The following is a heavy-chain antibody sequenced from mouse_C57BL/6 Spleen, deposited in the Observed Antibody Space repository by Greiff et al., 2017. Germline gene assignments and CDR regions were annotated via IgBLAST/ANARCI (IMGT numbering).Heavy chain of an antibody. Sequence: VQLQQSGPELVKPGASVKISCKASGYTFTDYYMNWVKQSHGKSLEWIGDINPNNGGTSYNQKFKGKATLTVDKSSSTAYMELRSLTSEDSAVYYCANWDKDYCGQGTTLTVSS. CDR3: ANWDKDY. V-gene: IGHV1-26*01. CDR1: GYTFTDYY. J-gene: IGHJ2*01. D-gene: IGHD4-1*01. CDR2: INPNNGGT.